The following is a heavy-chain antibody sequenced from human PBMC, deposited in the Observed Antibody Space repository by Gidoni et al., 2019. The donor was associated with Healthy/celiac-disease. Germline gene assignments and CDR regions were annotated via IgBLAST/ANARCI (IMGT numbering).Heavy chain of an antibody. Sequence: QVQLQESGPGLVKPSETLSLTCTVSGGSISSYYWSWIRQPPGKGLEWIGYIYYSGSTNYNPSLKSRVTISVDTSKNQFSLKLSSVTAADTAVYYCANRVAVAAARRRLEFAFDIWGQGTMVTVSS. V-gene: IGHV4-59*01. CDR2: IYYSGST. J-gene: IGHJ3*02. CDR1: GGSISSYY. CDR3: ANRVAVAAARRRLEFAFDI. D-gene: IGHD6-13*01.